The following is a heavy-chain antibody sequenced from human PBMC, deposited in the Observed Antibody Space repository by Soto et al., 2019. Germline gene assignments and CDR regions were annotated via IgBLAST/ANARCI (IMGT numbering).Heavy chain of an antibody. CDR2: ISSSSSTI. Sequence: EVQLVESGGGLVQPGGSLRLSCAASGFTFSSYSMNWVRQAPGKGLEWVSYISSSSSTIYYADSVKGRFTISRDNAKNSLYLQMNSLRAEDTAVYYCARGARYSGYEPTDDFDYWGQGTLVTVSS. CDR3: ARGARYSGYEPTDDFDY. V-gene: IGHV3-48*01. CDR1: GFTFSSYS. D-gene: IGHD5-12*01. J-gene: IGHJ4*02.